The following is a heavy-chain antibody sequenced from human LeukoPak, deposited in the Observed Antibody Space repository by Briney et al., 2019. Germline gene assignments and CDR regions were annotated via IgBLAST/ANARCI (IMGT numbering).Heavy chain of an antibody. CDR3: ATVGDNGGYYPFDY. V-gene: IGHV4-39*01. D-gene: IGHD4-17*01. CDR1: GGPISRNNFF. CDR2: IYYSGNT. Sequence: NASETLSLTCTVPGGPISRNNFFWGWIRQPPGKGLEWIGSIYYSGNTYYNPPLKSRLTIAVDTSRNQFSLKMSSVTAADTAVYYCATVGDNGGYYPFDYWGQGTLVTVSS. J-gene: IGHJ4*02.